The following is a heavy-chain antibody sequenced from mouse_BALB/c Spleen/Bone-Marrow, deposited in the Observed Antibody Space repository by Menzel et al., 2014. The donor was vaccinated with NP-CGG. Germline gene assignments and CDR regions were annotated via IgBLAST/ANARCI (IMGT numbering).Heavy chain of an antibody. Sequence: EVQGVESGGGLVQPKRVIETLMCSLWIHLQYQCHELGPPGSRKGLEWVARIRSKSNNYATYYADSVKDRFTISRDDSQTMLYLQMNNLKTEDAAMYYCVRDGSSSFAYWGQGTLVTVST. CDR1: IHLQYQC. J-gene: IGHJ3*01. D-gene: IGHD1-1*01. CDR3: VRDGSSSFAY. V-gene: IGHV10S3*01. CDR2: IRSKSNNYAT.